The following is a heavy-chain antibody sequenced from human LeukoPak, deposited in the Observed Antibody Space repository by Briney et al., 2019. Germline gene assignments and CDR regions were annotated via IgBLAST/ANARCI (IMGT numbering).Heavy chain of an antibody. J-gene: IGHJ2*01. CDR2: IHRGGST. CDR3: ARDPAGPGDWYFDL. Sequence: GGSLRLSCAASGFTVSSNYMNWARQAPGEGLEWVSVIHRGGSTYYADSVKGRFTISRDNSKNTLYLQMNSLRVEDTAVYYCARDPAGPGDWYFDLWGRGTLVTVSS. CDR1: GFTVSSNY. V-gene: IGHV3-53*01.